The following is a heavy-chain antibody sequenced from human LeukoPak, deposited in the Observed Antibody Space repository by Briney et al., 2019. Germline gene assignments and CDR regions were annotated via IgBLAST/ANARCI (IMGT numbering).Heavy chain of an antibody. D-gene: IGHD2-15*01. V-gene: IGHV3-74*01. J-gene: IGHJ4*02. CDR1: GFTFGTYW. CDR2: INSDGGTT. CDR3: ARDHQEYCSGGSCTYFDY. Sequence: PGGSLRLSCGASGFTFGTYWMHWVRQAPGKGLVWVSGINSDGGTTTYADSVKGRFTISRDNAKNSLYLQMNSLRAEDTAVYYCARDHQEYCSGGSCTYFDYWGQGTLVTVSS.